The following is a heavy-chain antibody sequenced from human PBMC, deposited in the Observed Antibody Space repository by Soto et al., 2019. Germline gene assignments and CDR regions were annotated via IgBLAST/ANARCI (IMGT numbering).Heavy chain of an antibody. J-gene: IGHJ4*02. CDR3: ARDSPPPRE. CDR2: ISAYNGNT. CDR1: GYTFASYA. Sequence: APVKVSCKASGYTFASYAISWVRQAPGQGLEWMGWISAYNGNTNYAHKLQGRVTMTTDTSTSTAYMELRSLRSDDTAVYYCARDSPPPREWGQGTLVTVSS. V-gene: IGHV1-18*01.